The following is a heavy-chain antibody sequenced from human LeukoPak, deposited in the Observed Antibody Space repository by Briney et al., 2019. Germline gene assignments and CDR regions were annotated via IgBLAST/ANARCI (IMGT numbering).Heavy chain of an antibody. CDR1: GFTFSTYG. CDR2: VSYDGSDK. J-gene: IGHJ4*02. V-gene: IGHV3-33*01. D-gene: IGHD6-6*01. CDR3: ARDQASSYEY. Sequence: QPGRSLTLSCAASGFTFSTYGMHWVRQSPGKGLEWVGVVSYDGSDKYYADSVEGRFTISRDNSKNTLYLQMNSLRAEDTAVYYCARDQASSYEYWGQGTLVTVSS.